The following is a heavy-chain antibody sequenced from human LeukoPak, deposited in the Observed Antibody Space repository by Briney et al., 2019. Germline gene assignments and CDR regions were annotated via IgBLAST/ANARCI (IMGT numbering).Heavy chain of an antibody. D-gene: IGHD3-22*01. CDR3: ARDGLTYDSSAQTL. Sequence: GASVKVSCKAFGGTFSSYAISWVRQAPGQGLEWMGGIIPIFGTANYAQKFQGRVTITTDESTSTAYMELSSLRSEDTAVYYCARDGLTYDSSAQTLWGQGTLVTVSS. CDR1: GGTFSSYA. CDR2: IIPIFGTA. V-gene: IGHV1-69*05. J-gene: IGHJ4*02.